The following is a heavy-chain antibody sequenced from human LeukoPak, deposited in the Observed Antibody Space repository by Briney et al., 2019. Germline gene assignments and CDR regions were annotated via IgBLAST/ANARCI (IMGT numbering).Heavy chain of an antibody. D-gene: IGHD5-12*01. V-gene: IGHV3-23*01. CDR3: AKVNKGGYDSFDY. CDR2: IFPSGGEI. Sequence: GGSLRLSCAASGFTFSTFAMIWVRQPPGKGLEWVSSIFPSGGEIHYADSVRGRFTISRDNSKNTLYLQMNSLRPEDTAVYYCAKVNKGGYDSFDYWGQGTLVTVSS. J-gene: IGHJ4*02. CDR1: GFTFSTFA.